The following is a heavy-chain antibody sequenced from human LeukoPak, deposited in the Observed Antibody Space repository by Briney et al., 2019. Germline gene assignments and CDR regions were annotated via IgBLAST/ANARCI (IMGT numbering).Heavy chain of an antibody. CDR2: IWFDGTNK. D-gene: IGHD6-19*01. CDR3: AKARGSGWHDPWYLDY. CDR1: GFTFSNYA. J-gene: IGHJ4*02. Sequence: PGGPLRLSCAASGFTFSNYAMHWVRQAPGTGLELVAVIWFDGTNKYYGDSVRGRFTISRDNSKNRLYLQMNSLRAEDTAVYYCAKARGSGWHDPWYLDYWGQGTLVTVSS. V-gene: IGHV3-33*06.